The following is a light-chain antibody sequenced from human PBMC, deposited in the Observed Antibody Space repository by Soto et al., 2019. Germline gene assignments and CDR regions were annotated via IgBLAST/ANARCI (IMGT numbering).Light chain of an antibody. Sequence: DIQMTQSPSTLSRSVADRVTITCRASQTISSWLAWYQQKPGKAPKLLIYKASTLKSGVPSRFSGSGSGTEFTLTISSLQPDDFATYYCQHYNSYSEAFGQGTKVDIK. CDR2: KAS. CDR1: QTISSW. V-gene: IGKV1-5*03. CDR3: QHYNSYSEA. J-gene: IGKJ1*01.